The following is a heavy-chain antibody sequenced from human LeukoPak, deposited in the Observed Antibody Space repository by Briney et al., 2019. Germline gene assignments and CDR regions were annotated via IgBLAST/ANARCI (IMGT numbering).Heavy chain of an antibody. CDR1: GFTFGDYA. Sequence: GGSLRLSXTASGFTFGDYAMNWFRQAPGKGLEWVGFIRSKGYGGTTEYAASVKGRFTISRDDSKSIAYLQMNSLKTEDTAVYYCSRDRSIAVAVPDYWGQGTLVTVSS. J-gene: IGHJ4*02. V-gene: IGHV3-49*03. CDR2: IRSKGYGGTT. D-gene: IGHD6-19*01. CDR3: SRDRSIAVAVPDY.